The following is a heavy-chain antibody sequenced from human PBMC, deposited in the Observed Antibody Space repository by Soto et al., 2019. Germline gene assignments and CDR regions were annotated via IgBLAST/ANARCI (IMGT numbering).Heavy chain of an antibody. CDR1: GFTFSNAW. CDR2: IKSKTDGGAT. CDR3: TTLTYYYDSSGSRTNDY. J-gene: IGHJ4*02. Sequence: GSLRLSCAASGFTFSNAWMNWVRQAPGKGLEWVGRIKSKTDGGATDYAAPVKGRFTISRDDSKNTLYLQMNSLKTEDTAVYYCTTLTYYYDSSGSRTNDYWGQGTLVTVPQ. V-gene: IGHV3-15*07. D-gene: IGHD3-22*01.